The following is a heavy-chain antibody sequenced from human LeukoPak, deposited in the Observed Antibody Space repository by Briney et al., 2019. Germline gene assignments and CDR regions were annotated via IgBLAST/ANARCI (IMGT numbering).Heavy chain of an antibody. J-gene: IGHJ3*02. CDR3: ARHGYDGFDM. D-gene: IGHD6-13*01. CDR1: GFTFSSYN. V-gene: IGHV3-21*01. Sequence: QAGGSLRLSCAASGFTFSSYNMNWVRQAPGKGLEWVSFISSTGSYIYYTDSLKGRFTISRDNAKNSMYLQMNSLRAEDTAVYYCARHGYDGFDMWGQGTMVTVSS. CDR2: ISSTGSYI.